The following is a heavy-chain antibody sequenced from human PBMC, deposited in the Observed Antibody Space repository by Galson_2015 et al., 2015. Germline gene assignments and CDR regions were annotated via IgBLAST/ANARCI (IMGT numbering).Heavy chain of an antibody. CDR3: ALGGYDILTERPNWFDP. D-gene: IGHD3-9*01. CDR2: ISAYNGNT. Sequence: SCKASGYSFTNYGISWVRQAPGQGLEWMGWISAYNGNTNYAQKFQGRVTMTTDTSTSTAYMELRSLRSDDTAVYYCALGGYDILTERPNWFDPWGQGTLVTVSS. J-gene: IGHJ5*02. CDR1: GYSFTNYG. V-gene: IGHV1-18*04.